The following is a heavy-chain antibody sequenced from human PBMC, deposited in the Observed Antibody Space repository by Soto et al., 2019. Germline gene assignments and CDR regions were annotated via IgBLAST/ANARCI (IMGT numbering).Heavy chain of an antibody. CDR1: GFTFGSYG. V-gene: IGHV3-33*01. D-gene: IGHD1-26*01. CDR2: IWDDGSNK. CDR3: ARGGFDY. J-gene: IGHJ4*02. Sequence: QVQLVEYGGGVVQPGRSLRLSCAASGFTFGSYGMHWVRQAPGKGLEWVAVIWDDGSNKFYADSVKGRFTISRDNSKNTLYLQINSLRAEDTAVYYCARGGFDYWGQGTLVTVSS.